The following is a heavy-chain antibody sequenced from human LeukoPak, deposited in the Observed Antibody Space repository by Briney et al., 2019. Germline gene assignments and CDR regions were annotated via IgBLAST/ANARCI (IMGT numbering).Heavy chain of an antibody. Sequence: GESLKISCKGPGYSFTSYWIAWVRQMPGKGLGWMGIIYPGDSDTRYSAAFQGQVTISADKSISTAYLQWSSLKASDTAMYYCARLKGFLEWLPYDYWGQGTLVTVSS. CDR2: IYPGDSDT. J-gene: IGHJ4*02. CDR1: GYSFTSYW. CDR3: ARLKGFLEWLPYDY. D-gene: IGHD3-3*01. V-gene: IGHV5-51*01.